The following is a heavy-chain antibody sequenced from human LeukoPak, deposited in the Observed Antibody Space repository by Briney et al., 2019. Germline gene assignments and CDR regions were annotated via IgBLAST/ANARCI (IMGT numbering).Heavy chain of an antibody. J-gene: IGHJ4*02. CDR2: ISDSGTT. CDR3: ARRRGSSSYRDY. Sequence: PSETLSLTCTVSGGSISSYYWSWIRQPPGEGLEWIATISDSGTTYYNPSLKSRISISADTSKNQISLKLNSVTVTDTAVYYCARRRGSSSYRDYWGQGTQVIVSS. D-gene: IGHD3-3*01. V-gene: IGHV4-59*05. CDR1: GGSISSYY.